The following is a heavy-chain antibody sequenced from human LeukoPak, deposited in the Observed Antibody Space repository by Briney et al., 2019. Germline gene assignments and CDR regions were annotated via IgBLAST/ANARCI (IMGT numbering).Heavy chain of an antibody. CDR2: ITGNGGYT. CDR3: AKGTLQQFDY. V-gene: IGHV3-23*01. J-gene: IGHJ4*02. CDR1: GFTFSNYA. D-gene: IGHD1-1*01. Sequence: GGSLRLSCTASGFTFSNYAMNWVRQAPGKGLEWVSGITGNGGYTYYADSVKGRFTISRDNSRSTLYLQINSPRAEDTAIYYCAKGTLQQFDYWGQGTLVTVSS.